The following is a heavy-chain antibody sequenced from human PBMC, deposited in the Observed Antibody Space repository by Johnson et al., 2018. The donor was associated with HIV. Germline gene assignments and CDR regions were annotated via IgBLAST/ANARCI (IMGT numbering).Heavy chain of an antibody. J-gene: IGHJ3*02. CDR1: GFTFNDYY. D-gene: IGHD3-22*01. Sequence: QEQLVESGGGLVKPGESLRLSCAASGFTFNDYYISWIRQAPGKGLECVSYISSSGSNKYYADSVKGRFTISRDNAKNSLYLQLNSLRAEDTALYYCARDMSYYDSSGYWSDAFDIWGQGTMVTVSS. V-gene: IGHV3-11*01. CDR3: ARDMSYYDSSGYWSDAFDI. CDR2: ISSSGSNK.